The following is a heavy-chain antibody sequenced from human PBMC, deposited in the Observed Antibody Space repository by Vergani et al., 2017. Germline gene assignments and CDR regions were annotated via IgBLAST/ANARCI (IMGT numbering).Heavy chain of an antibody. V-gene: IGHV3-7*03. J-gene: IGHJ3*02. CDR1: GFTFSSYW. Sequence: EDHLVEFGGGLVQPGGSLRLSCAASGFTFSSYWMSWVRQAPGKGLEWVANIKQDGSDKFYVDSVKGRFTISRDNSKNTLFLHMNSLRPEDTAVYYCAKVGRSEVAGTFGAFDIWGQGTMVTVSS. CDR3: AKVGRSEVAGTFGAFDI. CDR2: IKQDGSDK. D-gene: IGHD6-19*01.